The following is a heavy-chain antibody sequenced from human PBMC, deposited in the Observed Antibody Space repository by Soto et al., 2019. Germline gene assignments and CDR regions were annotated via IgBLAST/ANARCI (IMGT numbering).Heavy chain of an antibody. Sequence: QVQLVQSGAEVKKPGASVKVSCKASGYTFTGYYMHWVQQAPGQGLEWMGWINPNSGGTNYAQKFQGWVTMTRDTSISSAYRELSRLRSDDTAVYYCARGGDIVVVVAATLEGAFDIWGQGTMVTVSS. V-gene: IGHV1-2*04. D-gene: IGHD2-15*01. CDR1: GYTFTGYY. CDR2: INPNSGGT. J-gene: IGHJ3*02. CDR3: ARGGDIVVVVAATLEGAFDI.